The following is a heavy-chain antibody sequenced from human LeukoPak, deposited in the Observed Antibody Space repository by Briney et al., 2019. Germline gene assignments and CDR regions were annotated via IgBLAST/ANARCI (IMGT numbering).Heavy chain of an antibody. CDR3: AREYYYDSSGYYRVFPTYYYYYYMDV. CDR2: IYDSGST. J-gene: IGHJ6*03. D-gene: IGHD3-22*01. V-gene: IGHV4-59*01. CDR1: GGSISSYY. Sequence: PSETLSLTCTVSGGSISSYYWSWLRQPPGKGLEWVGYIYDSGSTNYNHSLKSRVTISVDTSKNHFSLNLTSVTAADTAVYYCAREYYYDSSGYYRVFPTYYYYYYMDVWGKGTTVTVSS.